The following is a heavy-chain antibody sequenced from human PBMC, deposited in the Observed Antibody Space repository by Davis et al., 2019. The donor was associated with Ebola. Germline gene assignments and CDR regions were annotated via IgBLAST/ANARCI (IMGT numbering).Heavy chain of an antibody. V-gene: IGHV3-74*01. CDR1: GFTSSTYW. J-gene: IGHJ4*02. Sequence: HTGGSLRLSCAASGFTSSTYWMHWVRQAPGKGLAWVSRITGDGSSTDYADSVKGRFTISRDNAKNTLYLQMNSLRPEDTAVYYCARGIAVDQPWYWGQGTLVTVSS. D-gene: IGHD2-21*01. CDR3: ARGIAVDQPWY. CDR2: ITGDGSST.